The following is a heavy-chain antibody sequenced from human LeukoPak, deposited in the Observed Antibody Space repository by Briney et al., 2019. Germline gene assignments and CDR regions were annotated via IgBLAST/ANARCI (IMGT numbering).Heavy chain of an antibody. V-gene: IGHV3-48*03. CDR1: GFTFSRYE. D-gene: IGHD1-26*01. J-gene: IGHJ4*02. CDR2: ISSSGSTI. CDR3: ASSSGSPDY. Sequence: GGSLRLSCAASGFTFSRYEMNWVRQVPGKGLEWVSYISSSGSTIYYADSVKGRFAISRDNAKNSLYLQMNSLRAEDTAVYYCASSSGSPDYWGRGTLVTVSS.